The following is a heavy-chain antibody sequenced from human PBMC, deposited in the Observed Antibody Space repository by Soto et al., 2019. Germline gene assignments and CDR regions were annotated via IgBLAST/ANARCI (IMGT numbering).Heavy chain of an antibody. J-gene: IGHJ6*02. V-gene: IGHV3-30*18. CDR2: ISYDGSNK. D-gene: IGHD6-13*01. CDR3: AKESLYRSSWYRFYYYGMAV. Sequence: QVQLVESGGGVVQPGRSLRLSCAASGFTFSSYGMHWVRQAPGKGLEWVAVISYDGSNKYYADSVKGRFTISRDNSKNPLYLQMHSLRAEDTAVYYCAKESLYRSSWYRFYYYGMAVCGQGTTVTVSS. CDR1: GFTFSSYG.